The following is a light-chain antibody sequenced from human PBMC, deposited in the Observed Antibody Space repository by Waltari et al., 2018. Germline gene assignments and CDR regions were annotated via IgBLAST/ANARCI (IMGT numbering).Light chain of an antibody. CDR2: WGS. V-gene: IGKV2-28*01. CDR1: QSLLHSNGYTY. J-gene: IGKJ5*01. CDR3: MQALQTPRT. Sequence: DIVMPQSPLSLPVTPGEPASISCRSSQSLLHSNGYTYLDWYLQKPGQSPQVLIYWGSNRASGVPDRFSGSGSGTDFTLKISRVEAEDVGVYYCMQALQTPRTFGQGTRLEIK.